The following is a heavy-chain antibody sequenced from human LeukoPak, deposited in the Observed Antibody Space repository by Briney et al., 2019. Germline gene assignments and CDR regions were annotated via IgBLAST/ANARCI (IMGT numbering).Heavy chain of an antibody. Sequence: GGSLRLSCAASGFNVSDNFMSWVRQAPGKGLEWVAVIYSSGVTFYADSVKGRFTVFRDNSKNTLYLQMNSLRTEDTAVYFCARWTYPWGQGTLVTVSS. J-gene: IGHJ5*02. D-gene: IGHD3/OR15-3a*01. CDR3: ARWTYP. V-gene: IGHV3-53*01. CDR1: GFNVSDNF. CDR2: IYSSGVT.